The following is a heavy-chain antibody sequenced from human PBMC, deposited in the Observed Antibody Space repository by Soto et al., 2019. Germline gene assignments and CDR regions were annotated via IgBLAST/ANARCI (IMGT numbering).Heavy chain of an antibody. CDR1: GFTFSSYG. CDR2: ISYDGSDK. D-gene: IGHD2-15*01. J-gene: IGHJ1*01. Sequence: QVQLVESGGGVVQPGRSLRLSCAASGFTFSSYGMHWVRQAPGKGLEWVAVISYDGSDKYYADSVKGRFTISRDNSNNTLYLQRDSLGAEDTAGYYCAKGVVVATTSFQHWGQGTLVTGSS. CDR3: AKGVVVATTSFQH. V-gene: IGHV3-30*18.